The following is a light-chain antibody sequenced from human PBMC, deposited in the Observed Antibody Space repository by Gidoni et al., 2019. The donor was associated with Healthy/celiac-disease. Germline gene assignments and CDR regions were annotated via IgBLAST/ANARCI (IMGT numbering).Light chain of an antibody. CDR1: QRVRSN. V-gene: IGKV3-15*01. J-gene: IGKJ4*01. CDR2: GAS. Sequence: ETAMTHSLATLAVSPEARATLSCRASQRVRSNLAWYQQKPGQAPRLLIYGASTRATGTPARFSGSGSGTEFTLTISSLQTEDFAVYYCQQYNNWPPLTFGGGTKVEIK. CDR3: QQYNNWPPLT.